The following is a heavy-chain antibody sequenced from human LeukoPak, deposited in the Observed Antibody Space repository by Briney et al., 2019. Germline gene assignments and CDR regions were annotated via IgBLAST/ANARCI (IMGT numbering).Heavy chain of an antibody. D-gene: IGHD2-2*01. V-gene: IGHV1-24*01. CDR2: FDPEDGET. Sequence: ASMKVSCKVSGYTLTELSMHWVRQAPGKGLEWMGGFDPEDGETIYAQKFQGRVTMTEDTSTDTAYMELSSLRSEDTAVYYCATGPGYCSSTSCYFSFQHWGQGTLVTVSS. J-gene: IGHJ1*01. CDR1: GYTLTELS. CDR3: ATGPGYCSSTSCYFSFQH.